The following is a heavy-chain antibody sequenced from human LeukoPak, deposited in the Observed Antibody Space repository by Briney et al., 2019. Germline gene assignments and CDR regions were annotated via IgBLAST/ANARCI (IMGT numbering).Heavy chain of an antibody. D-gene: IGHD3-22*01. V-gene: IGHV1-69*13. Sequence: SVTVSCKASGGTFSSYAISWVRQAPGQGLEWMGGIIPIFGTANYAQKFQGRVTITADESTSTAYMELSSLRSEDTAVYYCASLGKYYYDSSGLSSVWGQGTLVTVSS. CDR3: ASLGKYYYDSSGLSSV. J-gene: IGHJ4*02. CDR2: IIPIFGTA. CDR1: GGTFSSYA.